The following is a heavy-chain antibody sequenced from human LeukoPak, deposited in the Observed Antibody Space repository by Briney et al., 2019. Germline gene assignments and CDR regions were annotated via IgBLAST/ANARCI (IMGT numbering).Heavy chain of an antibody. V-gene: IGHV3-23*01. J-gene: IGHJ4*02. CDR1: GFTFSSYA. D-gene: IGHD6-19*01. CDR3: AKEKGFSSGWEHFDY. CDR2: ITSSGSST. Sequence: GGSLRLSCAASGFTFSSYAMSWVRQAQGKGMEWVSDITSSGSSTYYADSVKGRFTIYRDNSKNTLYLQMNSLRAEDTAVYYCAKEKGFSSGWEHFDYWGQGTLVTVSS.